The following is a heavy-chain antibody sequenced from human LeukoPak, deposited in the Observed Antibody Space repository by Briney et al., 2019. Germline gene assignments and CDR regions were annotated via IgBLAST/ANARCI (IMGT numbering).Heavy chain of an antibody. CDR1: GFTFSSYA. V-gene: IGHV3-23*01. J-gene: IGHJ5*02. CDR2: ISDSGGNT. CDR3: AKDWHNHYFGRFDP. D-gene: IGHD2/OR15-2a*01. Sequence: GGSLRLSCAASGFTFSSYAMNWVRQAPGKGLEWVSTISDSGGNTYYADSVKGRFTISRDNSKNTLFLQMNSLRAEDTAVYYCAKDWHNHYFGRFDPWGQGTLATVSS.